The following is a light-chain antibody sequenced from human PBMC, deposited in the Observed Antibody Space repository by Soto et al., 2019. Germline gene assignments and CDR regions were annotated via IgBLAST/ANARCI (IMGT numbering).Light chain of an antibody. J-gene: IGLJ2*01. V-gene: IGLV1-40*01. Sequence: QSVRTQPPSVSGAPGQRVTISCTGGSSNIGAGYDVHWYQQLPGTAPKLLIYGNNNRPSGVPDRFSVSKSGTSASLAITGLQTEDEADYYCQSYDTSLRGSEVFGGGTKLTVL. CDR2: GNN. CDR3: QSYDTSLRGSEV. CDR1: SSNIGAGYD.